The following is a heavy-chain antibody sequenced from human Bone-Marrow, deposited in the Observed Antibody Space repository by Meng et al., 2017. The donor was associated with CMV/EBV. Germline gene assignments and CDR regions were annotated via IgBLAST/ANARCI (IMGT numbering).Heavy chain of an antibody. V-gene: IGHV2-5*01. CDR3: AHRPKRGGENNWFDP. Sequence: SGPTLVKPTQPLTLTCTFSGFSFNTKGVSVGWIRQPPGKALEWLALIYWNDDKRYSPSLKSRLTITKDTSKNQVVLTMTNMDPVDTATYYCAHRPKRGGENNWFDPWGQGTLVTVSS. D-gene: IGHD7-27*01. J-gene: IGHJ5*02. CDR1: GFSFNTKGVS. CDR2: IYWNDDK.